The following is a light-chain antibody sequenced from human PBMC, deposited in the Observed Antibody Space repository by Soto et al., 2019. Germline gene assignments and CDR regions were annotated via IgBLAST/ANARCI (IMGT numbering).Light chain of an antibody. J-gene: IGLJ3*02. V-gene: IGLV2-14*03. CDR1: SSDVGGYNY. CDR3: CSYTSSSTPWV. Sequence: QSVLTQPASVSGSPGQSITISCTGTSSDVGGYNYVSWYQQHPGKAPKLMIYDVSNRPSGVSNRFSGSKSGNTASLTISGLQAEDEINYYCCSYTSSSTPWVFGGGTTLTVL. CDR2: DVS.